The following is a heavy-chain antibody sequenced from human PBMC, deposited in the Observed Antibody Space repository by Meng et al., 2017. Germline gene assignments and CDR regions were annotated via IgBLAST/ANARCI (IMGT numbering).Heavy chain of an antibody. CDR3: ARTNCSGGSCYSFHFDY. Sequence: QVQLVESGAEVEKPGASVKVSCKASGYTFTSYYMHWVRQAPGQGLEWMGIINPSGGSTSYAQKFQGRVTMTRDTSTSTVYMELSSLRSEDTAVYYCARTNCSGGSCYSFHFDYWGQGTLVTVSS. V-gene: IGHV1-46*01. CDR2: INPSGGST. J-gene: IGHJ4*02. D-gene: IGHD2-15*01. CDR1: GYTFTSYY.